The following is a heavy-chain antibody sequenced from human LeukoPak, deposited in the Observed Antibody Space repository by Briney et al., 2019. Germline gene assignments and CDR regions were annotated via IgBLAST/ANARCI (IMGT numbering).Heavy chain of an antibody. CDR1: GFPLSTSGVG. V-gene: IGHV2-5*02. J-gene: IGHJ5*02. CDR3: AHRRGPYWFDP. Sequence: SGPTLVKPTQTLTLTCTFSGFPLSTSGVGVGWIRQPPGKTLEWPALIYWDDDKRYRPSLKSRLTITKDTSKSQVVLTMTNMDPVDTATYYCAHRRGPYWFDPWGQGTLVTVSS. CDR2: IYWDDDK.